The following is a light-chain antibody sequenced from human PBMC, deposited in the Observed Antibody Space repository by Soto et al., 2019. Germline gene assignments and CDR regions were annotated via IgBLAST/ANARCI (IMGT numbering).Light chain of an antibody. CDR1: QGISNF. CDR2: AAS. V-gene: IGKV1-27*01. Sequence: DIQMTQSPSSLSASVGDIVTITCRASQGISNFLAWYQQKPGKVPKLLISAASTLQSGVPSRFSGSGSGTDFTLTITSLQPEDVATYYCQKYSSVITFGQGTRLEI. CDR3: QKYSSVIT. J-gene: IGKJ5*01.